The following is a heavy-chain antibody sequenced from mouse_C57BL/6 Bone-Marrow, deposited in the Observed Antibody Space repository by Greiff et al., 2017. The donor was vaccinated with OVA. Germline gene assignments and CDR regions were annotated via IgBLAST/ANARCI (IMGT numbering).Heavy chain of an antibody. CDR1: GYTFTSYW. V-gene: IGHV1-59*01. J-gene: IGHJ2*01. CDR2: IDPSDSYT. CDR3: AYVDY. Sequence: VQLQQPGAELVRPGTSVKLSCKASGYTFTSYWMHWVKQRPGQGLEWIGVIDPSDSYTNYNQKFKGKATLTVDTSSSTAYMQLSSLTSEDSAVYYCAYVDYWGQGTTLTVSS.